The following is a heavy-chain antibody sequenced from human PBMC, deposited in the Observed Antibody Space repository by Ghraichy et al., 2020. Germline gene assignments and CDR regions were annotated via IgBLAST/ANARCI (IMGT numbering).Heavy chain of an antibody. J-gene: IGHJ4*02. CDR1: GGSISGYL. CDR3: ARGGLTTALTPEGLGLAY. Sequence: SETRSLTCTVYGGSISGYLWSWLRQSPGKGLEWIGEINHRGFTNYIPSLESRVTISVDTSKNQFSLNLNSVTAADTTVYYCARGGLTTALTPEGLGLAYWGQGTLVTVSS. V-gene: IGHV4-34*01. CDR2: INHRGFT. D-gene: IGHD4-23*01.